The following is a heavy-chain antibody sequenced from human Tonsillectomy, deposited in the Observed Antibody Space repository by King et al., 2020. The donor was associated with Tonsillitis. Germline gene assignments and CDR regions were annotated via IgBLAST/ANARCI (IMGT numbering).Heavy chain of an antibody. D-gene: IGHD6-25*01. Sequence: VQLVQSGAEVKTPGSSVKVSCKLSGGTFSTYAINWVRQAPGQGLEWMGGILPIFDKADYAQNFQGRVTITADESTSTAYMEMSSLTSGDTAVYYCARGAAAPASWLDPWGQGTLVTVSS. CDR2: ILPIFDKA. V-gene: IGHV1-69*12. CDR3: ARGAAAPASWLDP. CDR1: GGTFSTYA. J-gene: IGHJ5*02.